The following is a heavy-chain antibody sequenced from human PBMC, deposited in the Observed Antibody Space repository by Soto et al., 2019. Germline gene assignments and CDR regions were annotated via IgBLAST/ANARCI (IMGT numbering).Heavy chain of an antibody. CDR3: ARVVGVAVAGDY. CDR1: GFTFSSYA. J-gene: IGHJ4*02. V-gene: IGHV3-30-3*01. CDR2: ISYDGSNK. Sequence: QVRLVESGGGVVQPGRSLRLSCAASGFTFSSYAMHWVRQAPGKGLEWVAVISYDGSNKYYADSVKGRFTISRDNSKNTLYLQMNSLRAEDTAVYYCARVVGVAVAGDYWGQGTLVTVSS. D-gene: IGHD6-19*01.